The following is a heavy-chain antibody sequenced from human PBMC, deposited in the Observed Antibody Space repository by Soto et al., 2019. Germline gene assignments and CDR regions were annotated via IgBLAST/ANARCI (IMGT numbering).Heavy chain of an antibody. CDR1: GYTLTELS. CDR3: ATDTRDYSGSHKEAFDI. Sequence: ASVKVSCKVSGYTLTELSMHWVRQAPGKGLEWMGGFDPEDGETIYAQKFQGRVTMTEDTSTDTAYMELSSLRSEDTAVYYCATDTRDYSGSHKEAFDIWGQGTMVTVSS. CDR2: FDPEDGET. V-gene: IGHV1-24*01. D-gene: IGHD1-26*01. J-gene: IGHJ3*02.